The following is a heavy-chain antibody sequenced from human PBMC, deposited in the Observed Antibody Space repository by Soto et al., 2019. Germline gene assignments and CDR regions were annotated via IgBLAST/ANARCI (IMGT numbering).Heavy chain of an antibody. V-gene: IGHV4-30-4*01. CDR3: AREVDVVALSDAFDI. CDR2: ISNRGTP. CDR1: GDSISSDNYF. J-gene: IGHJ3*02. Sequence: QVQLQESGPGLVKPSQTLSLICTVSGDSISSDNYFWSWIRQPPGQGLEWIGYISNRGTPYYNPSLKSRVTIPLDTSKNRFSLDMSSVTAADTAVYYCAREVDVVALSDAFDIWGKGTMVTVSS. D-gene: IGHD2-21*01.